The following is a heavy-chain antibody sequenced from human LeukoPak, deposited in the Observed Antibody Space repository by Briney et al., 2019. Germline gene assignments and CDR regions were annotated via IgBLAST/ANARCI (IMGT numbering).Heavy chain of an antibody. CDR1: GFTFSRYG. V-gene: IGHV3-30*04. Sequence: GGSLRLSCAASGFTFSRYGMHWVRQAPGKGLEWVTAISYDGSNKYYADSVKGRFTISRDNSKNTLYLQMNSLRAEDTAVYYCAHGSMYQLDSWGQGTLVTVSS. CDR3: AHGSMYQLDS. D-gene: IGHD2-2*01. J-gene: IGHJ4*02. CDR2: ISYDGSNK.